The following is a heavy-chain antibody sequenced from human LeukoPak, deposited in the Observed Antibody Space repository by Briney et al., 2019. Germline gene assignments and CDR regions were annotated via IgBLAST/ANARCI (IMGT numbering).Heavy chain of an antibody. V-gene: IGHV6-1*01. CDR2: TYYRSKWYT. CDR1: GDSVSSNRAA. J-gene: IGHJ4*02. CDR3: VRESPNFDC. Sequence: SQTLSLTCAISGDSVSSNRAAWNWIRQSPSRGLEWLGRTYYRSKWYTDSAVSVKSRITISADTSKNQFSLQLNSVTPEDTAVNYCVRESPNFDCWGQGTLVTVSS.